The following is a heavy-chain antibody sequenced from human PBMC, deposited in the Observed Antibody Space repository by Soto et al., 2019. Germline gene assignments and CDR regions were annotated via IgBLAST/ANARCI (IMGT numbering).Heavy chain of an antibody. CDR2: INAYNGNT. CDR3: ARDPVAVTYFDY. V-gene: IGHV1-18*01. Sequence: GASVKVSCKASGYTFTSYGISWVRQAPGQGLEWMGWINAYNGNTNYAQKLQGRVTMTTDTSTSTAYMALRSLRSDDTAVYYCARDPVAVTYFDYWGQGALVTVSS. D-gene: IGHD6-19*01. J-gene: IGHJ4*02. CDR1: GYTFTSYG.